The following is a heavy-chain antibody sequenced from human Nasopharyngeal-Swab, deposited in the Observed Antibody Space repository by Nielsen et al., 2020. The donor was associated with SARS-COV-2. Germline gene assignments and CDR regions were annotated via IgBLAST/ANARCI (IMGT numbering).Heavy chain of an antibody. J-gene: IGHJ3*02. CDR3: ARADLLLGGSLDI. V-gene: IGHV3-74*03. D-gene: IGHD1-26*01. CDR2: IYNDGSVT. CDR1: GFTFSSYW. Sequence: GESLKISCAASGFTFSSYWMYWVRQDPGKGLVLVSRIYNDGSVTTYADSAKGRFTISRDNAKNTVYLRMNSLRAEDTAVYYCARADLLLGGSLDIWGQGTTVTVSS.